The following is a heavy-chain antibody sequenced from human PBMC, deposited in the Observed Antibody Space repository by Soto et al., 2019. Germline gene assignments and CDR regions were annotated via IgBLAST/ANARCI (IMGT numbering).Heavy chain of an antibody. V-gene: IGHV1-18*01. CDR3: ARDPSNTSGNKLYLDY. CDR2: ISCYNHDT. J-gene: IGHJ4*02. D-gene: IGHD2-2*01. Sequence: QVHLVQSGAELKKSGASVRVSCKTSGYTYNRYGITWVRQAPGRGLELLGWISCYNHDTIYAQKVQGRLSMATDTSTSTAHMELRSLTSDDTAVYYCARDPSNTSGNKLYLDYWGQGTPVTVSS. CDR1: GYTYNRYG.